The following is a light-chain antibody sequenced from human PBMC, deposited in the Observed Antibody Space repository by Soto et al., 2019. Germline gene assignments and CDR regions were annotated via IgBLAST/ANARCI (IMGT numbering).Light chain of an antibody. J-gene: IGKJ5*01. V-gene: IGKV3-11*01. CDR3: QQRSNWPIT. CDR2: DAS. Sequence: ESVLTQTPATLSLSPGERATLSCTASQSVSSYLAWYQQKPGQAPRLLIYDASNRATGIPARFSGSGSGTDFTLTISSLEPEDFAVYYCQQRSNWPITFGQGTRLEIK. CDR1: QSVSSY.